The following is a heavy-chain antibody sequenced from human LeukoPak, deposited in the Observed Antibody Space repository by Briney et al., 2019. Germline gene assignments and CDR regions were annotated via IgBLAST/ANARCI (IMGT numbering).Heavy chain of an antibody. Sequence: GGSLRLSCAASGFTFSSHWMSWVRQAPGKGLEWVANIKQDGSEKYYVDSVKGRFTISRDNAKNSLYLQMNSLRAEDTAVYYCAREYYDFWSGYYNDYWGQGTLVTVSS. CDR1: GFTFSSHW. J-gene: IGHJ4*02. V-gene: IGHV3-7*01. D-gene: IGHD3-3*01. CDR2: IKQDGSEK. CDR3: AREYYDFWSGYYNDY.